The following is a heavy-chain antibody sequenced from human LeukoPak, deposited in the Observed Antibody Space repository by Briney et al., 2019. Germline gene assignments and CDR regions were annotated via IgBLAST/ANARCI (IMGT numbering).Heavy chain of an antibody. Sequence: ASAKVSCKASGYTFTSYGISWVRQAPGQGLEWMGWISAYNGNTNYAQKFQGRVTMTTDTSTSTAYMELRSLRSDDTAVYYCARGRRREVGATYYFDYWGQGTLVTVSS. J-gene: IGHJ4*02. CDR2: ISAYNGNT. CDR1: GYTFTSYG. CDR3: ARGRRREVGATYYFDY. D-gene: IGHD1-26*01. V-gene: IGHV1-18*01.